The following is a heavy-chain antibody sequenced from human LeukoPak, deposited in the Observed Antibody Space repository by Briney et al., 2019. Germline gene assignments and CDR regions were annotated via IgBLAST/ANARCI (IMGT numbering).Heavy chain of an antibody. V-gene: IGHV1-2*02. D-gene: IGHD2-21*01. CDR2: INPNSDYT. J-gene: IGHJ4*02. CDR3: AVAPGDY. CDR1: GYTFTDYY. Sequence: EASVTVSCKASGYTFTDYYIHWVRQAPGQGLEWMGWINPNSDYTFYAQKFQGRVTLTRDTSISTVYMELTTLTSDDTALYYCAVAPGDYWGQGTLVSVSA.